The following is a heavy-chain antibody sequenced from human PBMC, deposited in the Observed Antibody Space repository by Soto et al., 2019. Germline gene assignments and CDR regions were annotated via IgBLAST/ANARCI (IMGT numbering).Heavy chain of an antibody. J-gene: IGHJ4*02. CDR3: ARALYSNYGDY. Sequence: ASVQVSCKASGCTFTSYGVSWVRQAPGQGLEWMGWVSGYNGNTNYAQKVQDRVTMTTDTSTSTAYMELRSLRSDDTAVYYCARALYSNYGDYWGQGTLVTVSS. CDR1: GCTFTSYG. V-gene: IGHV1-18*04. D-gene: IGHD4-4*01. CDR2: VSGYNGNT.